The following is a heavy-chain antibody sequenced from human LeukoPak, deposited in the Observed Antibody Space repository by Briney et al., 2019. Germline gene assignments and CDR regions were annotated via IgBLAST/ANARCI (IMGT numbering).Heavy chain of an antibody. CDR3: ARDRPSLGITGD. CDR1: GYSISSGYY. D-gene: IGHD3-16*01. Sequence: SETLSLTCTVSGYSISSGYYWGWIRQPPGKGLEWIGSIYHSGSTYYNPSLKSRVTISVDTSKNQFSLKLSSVTAADMAVYYCARDRPSLGITGDLGQGTLVTVSS. CDR2: IYHSGST. V-gene: IGHV4-38-2*02. J-gene: IGHJ4*02.